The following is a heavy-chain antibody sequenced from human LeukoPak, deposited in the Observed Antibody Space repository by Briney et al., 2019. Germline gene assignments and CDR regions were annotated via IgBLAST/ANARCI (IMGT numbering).Heavy chain of an antibody. CDR1: GFTFSSYA. Sequence: PWGSLSLSCAASGFTFSSYAMSWVRQAPGKGLEWASAISGSGGSTYYADSVKGRFTISRDNSKNTLYLQMNSLRAEDTDVYYCAKKKSGYEFDAFDIWGQGAMVTVSS. V-gene: IGHV3-23*01. CDR2: ISGSGGST. J-gene: IGHJ3*02. CDR3: AKKKSGYEFDAFDI. D-gene: IGHD5-12*01.